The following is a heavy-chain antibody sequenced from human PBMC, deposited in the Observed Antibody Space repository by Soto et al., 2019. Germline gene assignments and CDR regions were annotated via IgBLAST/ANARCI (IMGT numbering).Heavy chain of an antibody. CDR2: ISSSSSYI. D-gene: IGHD6-13*01. V-gene: IGHV3-21*01. CDR3: ARDDEAAAGPPGDFDY. CDR1: GFTFSSYS. J-gene: IGHJ4*02. Sequence: GGSLRLSCAASGFTFSSYSMNWVRQAPGKGLEWVSSISSSSSYIYYADSVKGRFTISRDNANNSLYLQMNSLRAEDTAVYYCARDDEAAAGPPGDFDYWGQGTLVTVSS.